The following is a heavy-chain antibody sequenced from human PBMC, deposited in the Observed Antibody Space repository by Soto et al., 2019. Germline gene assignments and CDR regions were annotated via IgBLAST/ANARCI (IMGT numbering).Heavy chain of an antibody. Sequence: PSEPQSLTCSVAGGSSSGSSYYWGWIRQPPGKGLEWIGSIYYSGSTYYNPSLKSRVTISVDTSKNQFSLKLSSVTAADTAVYYCALRGGYSYTRYFDYWGQGTLVTVSS. J-gene: IGHJ4*02. V-gene: IGHV4-39*01. CDR1: GGSSSGSSYY. D-gene: IGHD5-18*01. CDR2: IYYSGST. CDR3: ALRGGYSYTRYFDY.